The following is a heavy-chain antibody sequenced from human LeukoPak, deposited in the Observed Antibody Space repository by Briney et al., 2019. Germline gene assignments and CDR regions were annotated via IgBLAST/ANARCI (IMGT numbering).Heavy chain of an antibody. V-gene: IGHV1-18*01. CDR3: ARAWYCSGGSCYSLIYNYYYGMDV. CDR1: GYTFTRYG. J-gene: IGHJ6*02. D-gene: IGHD2-15*01. Sequence: ASVEVCCKASGYTFTRYGISWMRQAPGQGLEWRGWISAYNGYTNYAQKLQGRVTMTTDTSTSTAYMELRSLRSDDTAVYYCARAWYCSGGSCYSLIYNYYYGMDVWGQGTTVTVSS. CDR2: ISAYNGYT.